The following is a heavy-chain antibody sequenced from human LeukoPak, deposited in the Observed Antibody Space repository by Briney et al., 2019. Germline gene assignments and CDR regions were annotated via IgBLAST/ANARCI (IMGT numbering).Heavy chain of an antibody. CDR2: IRDSGGRT. Sequence: GGSLRLSCAASGFTFSNYAMTWVRQAPGKGLEWVSSIRDSGGRTYYADSVKGRFTISRDDSKSTLYLQMNSLRAEDTAIYYCARDPIAAAASGGDSWGQGTLVTVSS. CDR3: ARDPIAAAASGGDS. V-gene: IGHV3-23*01. J-gene: IGHJ4*02. D-gene: IGHD6-13*01. CDR1: GFTFSNYA.